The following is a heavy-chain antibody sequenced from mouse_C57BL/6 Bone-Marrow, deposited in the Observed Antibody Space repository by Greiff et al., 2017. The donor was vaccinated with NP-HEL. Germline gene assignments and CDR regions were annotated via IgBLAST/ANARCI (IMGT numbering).Heavy chain of an antibody. CDR2: ISDGGSYT. Sequence: EVQVVESGGGLVKPGGSLKLSCAASGFTFSSYAMSWVRQTPEKRLEWVATISDGGSYTYYPDNVKGRFTISRDNAKNNLYLQMSHLKSEDTAMYYCARERIYYDYYYYAMDYWGQGTSVTVSS. CDR1: GFTFSSYA. J-gene: IGHJ4*01. CDR3: ARERIYYDYYYYAMDY. D-gene: IGHD2-4*01. V-gene: IGHV5-4*01.